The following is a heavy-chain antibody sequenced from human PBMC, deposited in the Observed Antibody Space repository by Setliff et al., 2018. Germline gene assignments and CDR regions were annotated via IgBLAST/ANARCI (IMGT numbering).Heavy chain of an antibody. CDR3: ARDYYDSSGYYDYFDY. D-gene: IGHD3-22*01. Sequence: GGSLRLSCATSGFTFDDHAMHWVRQAPGKGLEWVSGISYNSGSIGYGDSVKGRFTISRDNAKNSLYLQMNSLRAEDTAVYYCARDYYDSSGYYDYFDYWGQGTLVTVSS. J-gene: IGHJ4*02. CDR2: ISYNSGSI. CDR1: GFTFDDHA. V-gene: IGHV3-9*01.